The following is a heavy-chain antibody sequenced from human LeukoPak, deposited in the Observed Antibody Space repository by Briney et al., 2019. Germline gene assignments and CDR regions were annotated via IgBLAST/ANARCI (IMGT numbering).Heavy chain of an antibody. Sequence: GGSLRLSCEASGFTFDDYGMHWVRQAPGKGLEWVSSISWNGASVGYVDSAKGRFTISRDNAKKTLYLQMNSLTAEDTALYYCAKDYGSSSRWYDYWGQGTLVTVSS. V-gene: IGHV3-9*01. J-gene: IGHJ4*02. CDR2: ISWNGASV. CDR1: GFTFDDYG. CDR3: AKDYGSSSRWYDY. D-gene: IGHD6-13*01.